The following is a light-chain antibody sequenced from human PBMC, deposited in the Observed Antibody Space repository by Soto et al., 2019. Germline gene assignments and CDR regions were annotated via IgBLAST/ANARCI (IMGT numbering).Light chain of an antibody. Sequence: QSVLTQPPSVSGAPGKRVTISCTGSRSNIGACYDVHWYQQLPGTAPKLLIYANNNRPSGVPDRFSGSKTGTSASLAITGLQAEDEADYFCQSYDSSLSGVVFGGGTKLTVL. V-gene: IGLV1-40*01. CDR1: RSNIGACYD. J-gene: IGLJ2*01. CDR2: ANN. CDR3: QSYDSSLSGVV.